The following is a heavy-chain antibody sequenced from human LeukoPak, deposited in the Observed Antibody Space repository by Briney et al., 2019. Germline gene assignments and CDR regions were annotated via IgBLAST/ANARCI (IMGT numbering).Heavy chain of an antibody. CDR3: ARNLATLTIFGVPKSHYFDY. CDR2: NNSSSNYI. J-gene: IGHJ4*02. D-gene: IGHD3-3*01. Sequence: PGGAPGPFRAGPWFTLNRLSLDWVRPAPREGPGGVSSNNSSSNYIYQADSVKGRFTISRDNAKNSLYLQMNSLRAEDTAVYYCARNLATLTIFGVPKSHYFDYWGQGTLVTVSS. CDR1: WFTLNRLS. V-gene: IGHV3-21*01.